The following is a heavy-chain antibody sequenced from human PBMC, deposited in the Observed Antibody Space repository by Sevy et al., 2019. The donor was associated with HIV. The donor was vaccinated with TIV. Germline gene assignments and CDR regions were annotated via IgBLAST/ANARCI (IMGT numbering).Heavy chain of an antibody. V-gene: IGHV3-74*01. Sequence: GGSLRLSCAASGFTFSSYWMHWVRQAPGKGLVWVSRINSDGSSTSYADSVKGRFTISRDNAKNTLYLQMNSLRAEDMAVYYCARNQGFSYYGMDVWGQGTTVTVSS. CDR2: INSDGSST. CDR1: GFTFSSYW. CDR3: ARNQGFSYYGMDV. J-gene: IGHJ6*02.